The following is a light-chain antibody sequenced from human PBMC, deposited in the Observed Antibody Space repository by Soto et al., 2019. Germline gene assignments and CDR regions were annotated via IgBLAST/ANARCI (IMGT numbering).Light chain of an antibody. J-gene: IGKJ1*01. CDR3: QHYNNYSPWT. CDR1: QSIGSW. CDR2: KAS. V-gene: IGKV1-5*03. Sequence: DIQMTQSPSTLSAFVGDRVTMTCRASQSIGSWLAWYQQKPGKAPKLLIYKASNLESGVPSRFSGSGYGTEFTLTLSILQPDDFATYYCQHYNNYSPWTFGQGTKVEIK.